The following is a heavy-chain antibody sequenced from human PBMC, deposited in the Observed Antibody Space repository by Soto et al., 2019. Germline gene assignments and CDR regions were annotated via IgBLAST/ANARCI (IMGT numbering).Heavy chain of an antibody. CDR2: IYHSGST. Sequence: SETLSLTCTVSGGSISSYYWSWIRQPPGKGLEWIGYIYHSGSTNYNPSLKSRVTISVDTSKNQFSLKLSSVTAADTAVYYCARGDYGDDYYYYYMDVWGKGTTVT. V-gene: IGHV4-59*01. CDR1: GGSISSYY. CDR3: ARGDYGDDYYYYYMDV. D-gene: IGHD4-17*01. J-gene: IGHJ6*03.